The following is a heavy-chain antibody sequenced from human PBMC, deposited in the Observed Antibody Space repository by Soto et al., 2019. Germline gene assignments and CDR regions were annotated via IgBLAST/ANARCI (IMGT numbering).Heavy chain of an antibody. V-gene: IGHV3-15*07. CDR1: GFTFSNAW. CDR2: IKSKTDGGTT. CDR3: TTHGLDGYGSARYHPPPSYSFGRDA. D-gene: IGHD3-10*01. J-gene: IGHJ6*04. Sequence: GGSLRLSCAASGFTFSNAWMNWVRQAPGKGLEWVGRIKSKTDGGTTDYAAPVKGRFTISRDDSKNTLYLQMNSLKTKETAVYYCTTHGLDGYGSARYHPPPSYSFGRDAGGKAPTVTLPS.